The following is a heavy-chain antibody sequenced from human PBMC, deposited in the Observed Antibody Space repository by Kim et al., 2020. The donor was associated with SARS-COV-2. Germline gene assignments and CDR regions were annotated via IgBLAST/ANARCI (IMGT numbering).Heavy chain of an antibody. D-gene: IGHD3-9*01. CDR3: ARDRGLAYYDISPKYYFDY. Sequence: GRFTIPRDNAKTSLYLQMKSLRAEDTAVYYCARDRGLAYYDISPKYYFDYWGQGTLVTVSS. V-gene: IGHV3-11*06. J-gene: IGHJ4*02.